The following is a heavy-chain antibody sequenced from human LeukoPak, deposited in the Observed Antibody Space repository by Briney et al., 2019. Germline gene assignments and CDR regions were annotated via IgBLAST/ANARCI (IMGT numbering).Heavy chain of an antibody. Sequence: PSETLSLTCTVSGGSISSSSYYWGWIRQPPGKGLEWIGSIYYSGSTYYNPSLKSRVTISVDTSKNQFSLKLSSVTAADTALYYCARHEEYSYGYRKKTGVVSAYFDYWGQGTLVTVSS. CDR1: GGSISSSSYY. D-gene: IGHD5-18*01. CDR2: IYYSGST. CDR3: ARHEEYSYGYRKKTGVVSAYFDY. V-gene: IGHV4-39*01. J-gene: IGHJ4*02.